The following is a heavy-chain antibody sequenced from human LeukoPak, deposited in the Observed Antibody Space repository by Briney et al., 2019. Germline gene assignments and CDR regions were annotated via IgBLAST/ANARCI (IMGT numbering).Heavy chain of an antibody. J-gene: IGHJ4*02. CDR2: INHSGST. D-gene: IGHD1-7*01. Sequence: SETLSLTCAAYGGSFSRYYWSWIRQPPGKGLEWIGEINHSGSTNYNSSLKSRVNISVDTSKNQFSLKLSSVTAADTAVYYCARANWNYGAGTDYWGQGTLVTVSS. CDR3: ARANWNYGAGTDY. V-gene: IGHV4-34*01. CDR1: GGSFSRYY.